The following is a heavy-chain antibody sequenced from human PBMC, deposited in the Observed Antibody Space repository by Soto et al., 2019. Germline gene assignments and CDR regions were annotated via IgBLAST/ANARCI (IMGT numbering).Heavy chain of an antibody. D-gene: IGHD3-16*01. Sequence: QVQLVESGGGVVRPGMSLRLSCVASGLTLSSIGMHWVRQAPGKGLEWVALITPDANGKKKYYGDSLKGRFTISRDNSKNTLYLQIDRLRSEDTARYYCSSPGELDNWGQGTLVTVSS. CDR2: ITPDANGKKK. V-gene: IGHV3-33*08. J-gene: IGHJ4*02. CDR1: GLTLSSIG. CDR3: SSPGELDN.